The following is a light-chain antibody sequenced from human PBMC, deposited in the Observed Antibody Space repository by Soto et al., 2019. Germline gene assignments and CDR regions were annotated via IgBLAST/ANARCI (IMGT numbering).Light chain of an antibody. V-gene: IGKV4-1*01. CDR2: WAS. CDR3: QQYYSSSLT. J-gene: IGKJ4*01. Sequence: DIVMTQSPDSLAVSLGESATIKCRSSQSILKSSIRKNSLAWYQQKPGQSPRLLIHWASTRDSGVPDRFSGSGSWTDFTLTISRLQAEDVAVYYCQQYYSSSLTFGGGTKVEIK. CDR1: QSILKSSIRKNS.